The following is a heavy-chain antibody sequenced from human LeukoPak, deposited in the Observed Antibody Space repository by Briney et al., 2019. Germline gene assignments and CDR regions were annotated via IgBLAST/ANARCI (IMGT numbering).Heavy chain of an antibody. V-gene: IGHV1-2*02. CDR2: INPNSGGT. CDR3: ARGVDYYGSGSYYNGEHYYYYYMDV. Sequence: ASVKVSCKASGYTFTGYYMHWVRLAPGQGLEWMGWINPNSGGTNYAQKLQGRVTMTTDTSTSTAYMELRSLRSDDTAVYYCARGVDYYGSGSYYNGEHYYYYYMDVWGKGTTVTVSS. D-gene: IGHD3-10*01. J-gene: IGHJ6*03. CDR1: GYTFTGYY.